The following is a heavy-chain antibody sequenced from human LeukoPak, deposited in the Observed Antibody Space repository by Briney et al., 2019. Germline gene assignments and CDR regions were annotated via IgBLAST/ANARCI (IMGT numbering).Heavy chain of an antibody. V-gene: IGHV1-2*02. D-gene: IGHD3-10*01. CDR1: GYTFTGYY. CDR2: INPNSGGT. CDR3: AVGGPPYGSGSYPLIFDY. Sequence: ASGKVSCKASGYTFTGYYMHWVRQAPGQGLEWMGWINPNSGGTNYAQKFQGRVTMTRDTSISTAYMELSRLRSDDTAVYYCAVGGPPYGSGSYPLIFDYWGQGTLVTVSS. J-gene: IGHJ4*02.